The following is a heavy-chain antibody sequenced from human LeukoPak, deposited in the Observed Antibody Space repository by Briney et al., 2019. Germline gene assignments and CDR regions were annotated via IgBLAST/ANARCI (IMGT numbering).Heavy chain of an antibody. Sequence: ASVKVSCKASGYTFTSYYMHWMRQAPGQGLEWMGIINPSGGSTTYAQKFQGRVTMTRDTSTSTVYMELSSLRSEDTAVYYCARDGGRPAVAGTSLPPLTLDYWGQGTLVTVSS. CDR2: INPSGGST. D-gene: IGHD6-19*01. CDR1: GYTFTSYY. V-gene: IGHV1-46*01. J-gene: IGHJ4*02. CDR3: ARDGGRPAVAGTSLPPLTLDY.